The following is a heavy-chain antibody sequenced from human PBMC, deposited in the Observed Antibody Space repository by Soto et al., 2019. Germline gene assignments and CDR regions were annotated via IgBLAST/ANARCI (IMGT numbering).Heavy chain of an antibody. D-gene: IGHD6-13*01. Sequence: QVQLVQSGAEVKKPGSSVKVSCKASGGTFSSYAISWVRQAPGQGLEWMGGLIAIFGTANYAQKFQGRVTITADETTTTAYMELGSRRSEDTAVYYCAKGYSSSWSLYNWFDPWGQGTLVTVSS. V-gene: IGHV1-69*01. CDR2: LIAIFGTA. J-gene: IGHJ5*02. CDR1: GGTFSSYA. CDR3: AKGYSSSWSLYNWFDP.